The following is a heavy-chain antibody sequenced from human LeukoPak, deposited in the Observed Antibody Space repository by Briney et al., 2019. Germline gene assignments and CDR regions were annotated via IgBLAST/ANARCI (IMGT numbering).Heavy chain of an antibody. D-gene: IGHD6-6*01. CDR1: GGSISSYY. CDR3: AREGGIAARLKAFDI. Sequence: SETLSLTCTVSGGSISSYYWSWIRQPPGKGLEWIGYIYYSGSTNYNPSLKSRVTISVDTSKNQFSLKLSSVTAADTAVYYCAREGGIAARLKAFDIWGQGTMVTVSS. J-gene: IGHJ3*02. V-gene: IGHV4-59*01. CDR2: IYYSGST.